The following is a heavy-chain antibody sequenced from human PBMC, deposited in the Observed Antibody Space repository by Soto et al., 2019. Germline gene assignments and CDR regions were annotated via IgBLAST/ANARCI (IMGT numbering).Heavy chain of an antibody. Sequence: QVQLQESGPGLVKPSGTLSLTCTVSGGSISSSDWWSWVRQPPGKGLEWIGEIDHSGSTNYNPSLKSLVTISVDLSKNQFYLKLTSVTAADTAVYYCARDKAAYWVQGNLLTVSS. D-gene: IGHD6-25*01. CDR1: GGSISSSDW. J-gene: IGHJ4*02. CDR3: ARDKAAY. CDR2: IDHSGST. V-gene: IGHV4-4*02.